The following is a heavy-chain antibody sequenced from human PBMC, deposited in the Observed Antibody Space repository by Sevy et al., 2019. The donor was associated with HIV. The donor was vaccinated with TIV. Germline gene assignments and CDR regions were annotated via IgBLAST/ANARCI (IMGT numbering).Heavy chain of an antibody. CDR1: GDTLTELS. D-gene: IGHD3-10*01. V-gene: IGHV1-24*01. CDR3: ARDRNYYGSGRSFDS. Sequence: ASVKVSCKVSGDTLTELSIHWVRQAPGKGLEWMGGFDPEDGQTIYAQKFQGRVTMTEDTSTGTAYMDLSSLGSEDTAVYYCARDRNYYGSGRSFDSWGQGTLVTVSS. CDR2: FDPEDGQT. J-gene: IGHJ4*02.